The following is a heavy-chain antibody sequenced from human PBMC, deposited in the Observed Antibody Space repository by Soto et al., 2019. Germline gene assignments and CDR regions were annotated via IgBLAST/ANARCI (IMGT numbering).Heavy chain of an antibody. CDR1: GLSSSRSKW. Sequence: ETLSLTCAVSGLSSSRSKWGSRVRQPKRKGLEWIGEINHSGSTNYNPSLKSRVTISVDKSKNQSSLKLNSVTAANTAVYYCARDLHEPAAPVRFDYWGQGTLATVSS. J-gene: IGHJ4*02. V-gene: IGHV4-4*02. CDR2: INHSGST. D-gene: IGHD2-2*01. CDR3: ARDLHEPAAPVRFDY.